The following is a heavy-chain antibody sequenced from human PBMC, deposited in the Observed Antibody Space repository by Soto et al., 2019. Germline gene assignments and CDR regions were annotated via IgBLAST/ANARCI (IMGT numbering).Heavy chain of an antibody. D-gene: IGHD3-10*01. CDR1: GGSISSYY. J-gene: IGHJ6*02. CDR2: IYYSGFT. V-gene: IGHV4-59*01. Sequence: SETLSLTCTVSGGSISSYYWSWVRQPPGKGLEWIGYIYYSGFTNYNPSLKSRVTISVDTSKNQFSLKLSSVTAADTAVYYCARGGDVGGLMVRGVILNDYYYYYGMDVWGQGTTVTVSS. CDR3: ARGGDVGGLMVRGVILNDYYYYYGMDV.